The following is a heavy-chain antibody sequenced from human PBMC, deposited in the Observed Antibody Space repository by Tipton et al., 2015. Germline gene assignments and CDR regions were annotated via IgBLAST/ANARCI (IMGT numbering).Heavy chain of an antibody. J-gene: IGHJ4*02. Sequence: QSGPEVKKPGESLKISCKGSGYSFTSYWIGWVRQMPGKGLESMGIIYPGDSDTRYSPSFQGQVTISADKSISTAYLQWSSLKAWAPAIYYCARLIKFRDGSGSFDYWGQGTLVTVSS. D-gene: IGHD3-10*01. V-gene: IGHV5-51*03. CDR2: IYPGDSDT. CDR1: GYSFTSYW. CDR3: ARLIKFRDGSGSFDY.